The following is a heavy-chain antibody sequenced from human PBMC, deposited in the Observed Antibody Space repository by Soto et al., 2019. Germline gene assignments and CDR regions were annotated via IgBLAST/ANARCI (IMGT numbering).Heavy chain of an antibody. D-gene: IGHD2-21*02. CDR1: GFTFRDFT. J-gene: IGHJ5*02. CDR2: ISSGGDTI. CDR3: ARGTALPFDP. V-gene: IGHV3-48*02. Sequence: LRLSCGASGFTFRDFTMNWVRQAPGKGLEWVSYISSGGDTIYYADSVKGRFTISRDNAKNSLYLQMSSLRDEGTALYYCARGTALPFDPWGQGILVTVSS.